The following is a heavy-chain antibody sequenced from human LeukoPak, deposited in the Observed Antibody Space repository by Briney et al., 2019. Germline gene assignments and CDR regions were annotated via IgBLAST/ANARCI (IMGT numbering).Heavy chain of an antibody. V-gene: IGHV3-23*01. D-gene: IGHD2-15*01. CDR3: ARDPAILGYCSGGSCYSWFDP. CDR2: ISGSGGST. J-gene: IGHJ5*02. CDR1: GFTFSSYA. Sequence: GGSLRLSCAASGFTFSSYAMSWVRQAPGKGLEWVSAISGSGGSTYYADSVKGRFTISRDNSKNTLYLQMNSLRAEDTAVYYCARDPAILGYCSGGSCYSWFDPWGQGTLVTVSS.